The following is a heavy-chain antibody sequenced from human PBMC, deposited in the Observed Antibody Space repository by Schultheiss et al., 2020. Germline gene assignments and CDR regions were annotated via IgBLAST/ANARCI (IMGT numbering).Heavy chain of an antibody. D-gene: IGHD1-1*01. V-gene: IGHV3-15*07. J-gene: IGHJ6*02. CDR3: AKDLVQGGGMDV. CDR1: GFTFSGSA. Sequence: GGSLRLSCAASGFTFSGSAMHWVRQAPGKGLEWVGRIKSKTDGGTTDYAAPVKGRFTISRDNSKNTLYLQMNSLRAEDTAVYYCAKDLVQGGGMDVWGQGTTVTVSS. CDR2: IKSKTDGGTT.